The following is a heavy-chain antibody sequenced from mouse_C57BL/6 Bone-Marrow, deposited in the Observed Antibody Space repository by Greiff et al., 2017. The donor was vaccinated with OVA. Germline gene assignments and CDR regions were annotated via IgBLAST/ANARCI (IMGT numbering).Heavy chain of an antibody. V-gene: IGHV1-55*01. CDR3: ARGDNSNDEFYAMDD. D-gene: IGHD2-12*01. J-gene: IGHJ4*01. CDR1: GYTFTRSW. CDR2: IYPGSGST. Sequence: QVQLQQPGAELVKPGASVKMSCKASGYTFTRSWITWVKQRPGQGLEWIGDIYPGSGSTNYNEKFKSKATLTVDTSSSTAYMQLSSLTSEDSAVYYCARGDNSNDEFYAMDDGGQGTSVTVSS.